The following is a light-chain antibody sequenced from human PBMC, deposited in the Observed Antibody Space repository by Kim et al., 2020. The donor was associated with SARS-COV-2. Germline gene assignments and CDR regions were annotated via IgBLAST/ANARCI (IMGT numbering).Light chain of an antibody. J-gene: IGKJ2*01. CDR3: QQYNNWFPYT. V-gene: IGKV3-15*01. CDR1: QSIGTN. CDR2: GAS. Sequence: SRGEHAILSCRASQSIGTNLAGYHQKPGQAPRLLIYGASTRATGVPARISGSASGSDFTLTISSLQSGDFGTYYCQQYNNWFPYTFGQGTKLEI.